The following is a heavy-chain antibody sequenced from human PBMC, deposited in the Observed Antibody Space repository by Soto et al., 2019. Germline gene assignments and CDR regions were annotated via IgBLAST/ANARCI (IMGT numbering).Heavy chain of an antibody. V-gene: IGHV3-48*01. CDR2: ISSDSDTT. J-gene: IGHJ4*02. CDR1: GFTFSDHS. D-gene: IGHD2-8*01. Sequence: GGSLRLSCAASGFTFSDHSVSWVRQAPGKGLEWVSYISSDSDTTHYADSVRGRFTISRDYAKNSLCLQMNSLRAEDTAVYYCARDSPNIPGDFWGQGTLVTVSS. CDR3: ARDSPNIPGDF.